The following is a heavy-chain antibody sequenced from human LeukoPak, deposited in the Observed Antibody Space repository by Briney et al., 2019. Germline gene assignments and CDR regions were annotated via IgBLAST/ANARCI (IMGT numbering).Heavy chain of an antibody. D-gene: IGHD2-2*01. V-gene: IGHV1-46*01. CDR1: GYTFTSYY. Sequence: ASVKVSYKASGYTFTSYYMHWVRQAPGQGLEWMGIVNPSGGSTSYAQKFQGRVTMTRDMSTSTVYMELSSLRSEDTAVYYCARANQSYCSSTSCSGFDPWGQGTLVTVSS. J-gene: IGHJ5*02. CDR2: VNPSGGST. CDR3: ARANQSYCSSTSCSGFDP.